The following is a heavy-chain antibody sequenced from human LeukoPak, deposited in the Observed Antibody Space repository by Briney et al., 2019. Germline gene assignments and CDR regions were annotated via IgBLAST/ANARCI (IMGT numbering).Heavy chain of an antibody. V-gene: IGHV4-61*02. Sequence: SETLSLTCTVSGGSISSGSYYWTWIRQPAGKGLEWIGRIYTRGSTNYNPSLKGRVTISVDTSKNQFSLKLSSVTAADTAVYYCARALTTGAPLWDYYMDVWGKGTTVTVSS. J-gene: IGHJ6*03. CDR3: ARALTTGAPLWDYYMDV. CDR1: GGSISSGSYY. D-gene: IGHD4-17*01. CDR2: IYTRGST.